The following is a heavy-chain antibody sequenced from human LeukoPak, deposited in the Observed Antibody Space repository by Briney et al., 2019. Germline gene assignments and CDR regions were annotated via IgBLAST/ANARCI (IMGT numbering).Heavy chain of an antibody. J-gene: IGHJ4*02. V-gene: IGHV4-4*02. CDR2: IYHSGST. D-gene: IGHD6-19*01. CDR3: ARSIAVAGTLWSY. Sequence: PSETLSLTCAVSGGSISSSNWWSWVCPPPGKGLEWIGEIYHSGSTNYNPSLKSRVTISVDKSKNQFSLKLSSVTAADTAVYYCARSIAVAGTLWSYWGQGTLVTVSS. CDR1: GGSISSSNW.